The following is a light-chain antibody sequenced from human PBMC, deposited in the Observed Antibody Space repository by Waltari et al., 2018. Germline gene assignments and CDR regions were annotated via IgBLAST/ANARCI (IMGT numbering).Light chain of an antibody. Sequence: DIVMTQSPDSLAVSLGERATINCQSSQSVLYSSNNKNYLAWYQQQPGQPPKLLIYWASTRESGVPDRFSGSGSGTDFTLTISSLQAEDVAVYYCQQYYSTLFTFGPGTKVDIK. CDR1: QSVLYSSNNKNY. J-gene: IGKJ3*01. CDR2: WAS. V-gene: IGKV4-1*01. CDR3: QQYYSTLFT.